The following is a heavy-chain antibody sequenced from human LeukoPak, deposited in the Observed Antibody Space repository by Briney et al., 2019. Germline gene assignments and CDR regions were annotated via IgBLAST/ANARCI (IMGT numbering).Heavy chain of an antibody. CDR3: ARAPHYYDSSGYYRNKWYFDL. V-gene: IGHV1-69*13. D-gene: IGHD3-22*01. CDR2: IIPIFGTA. Sequence: ASVKVSCRASGGALNSYGISWVRQAPGQGLEWMGGIIPIFGTANYAQKFQGRVTITADESTSTAYMELSSLRSEDTAVYYCARAPHYYDSSGYYRNKWYFDLWGRGTLVTVSS. J-gene: IGHJ2*01. CDR1: GGALNSYG.